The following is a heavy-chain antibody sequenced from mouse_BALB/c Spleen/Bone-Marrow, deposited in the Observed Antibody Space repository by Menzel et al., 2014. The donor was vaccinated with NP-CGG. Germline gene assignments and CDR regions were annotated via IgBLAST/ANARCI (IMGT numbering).Heavy chain of an antibody. V-gene: IGHV4-1*02. J-gene: IGHJ2*01. D-gene: IGHD1-1*01. CDR2: INPDSSTI. Sequence: DVQLQESGGGLVQPGGSPKLSCAASGFDFGRYWMSWVRRAPGKGLEWIGEINPDSSTINYTPSLKDKFIISRDNAKNTLYLQMSKVRSEDTALYYCARLYYYGNFAYWGQGTTLTVSS. CDR3: ARLYYYGNFAY. CDR1: GFDFGRYW.